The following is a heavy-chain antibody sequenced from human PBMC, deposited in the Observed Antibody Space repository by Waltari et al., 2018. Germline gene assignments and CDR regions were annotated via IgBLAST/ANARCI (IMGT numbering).Heavy chain of an antibody. D-gene: IGHD2-2*01. CDR1: GFTFNSYG. V-gene: IGHV3-30*02. Sequence: QVQLVESGGGVVQPGGSLRLSCAASGFTFNSYGMHWVRQAPGKGLEWVAFIRYDGSNKYYADSVKGRFTISRDNSKNTLYLQMNSLRAEDTAVYYCAKDVVGYCSSTSCFRGAFDIWGQGTMVTVSS. CDR2: IRYDGSNK. CDR3: AKDVVGYCSSTSCFRGAFDI. J-gene: IGHJ3*02.